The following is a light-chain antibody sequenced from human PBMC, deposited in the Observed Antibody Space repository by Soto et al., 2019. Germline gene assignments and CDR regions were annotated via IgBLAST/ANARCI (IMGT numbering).Light chain of an antibody. J-gene: IGKJ1*01. CDR1: QSISSY. V-gene: IGKV1-39*01. Sequence: DIQMSQSTSSLSTSVGDRVTITCRASQSISSYLNWYQQKPGKAPKLLICSASSLQSGVPSRFSGSGSGTEFTLTISSLQPDDFATYYCQQYNSYSETFGQGTK. CDR3: QQYNSYSET. CDR2: SAS.